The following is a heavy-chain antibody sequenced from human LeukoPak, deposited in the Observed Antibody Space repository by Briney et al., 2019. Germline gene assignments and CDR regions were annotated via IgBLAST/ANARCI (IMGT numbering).Heavy chain of an antibody. CDR3: ARFISSSWYFDY. CDR2: INWNGGNT. D-gene: IGHD6-13*01. J-gene: IGHJ4*02. CDR1: GFTFDDYG. Sequence: PGGSLRLSCAASGFTFDDYGMSWVRQAPGKGLEWVSGINWNGGNTGYADSVKGRFTISRDNAKNSLYLQMDSLRAEDTAVYSCARFISSSWYFDYWGQGTLVTVSS. V-gene: IGHV3-20*04.